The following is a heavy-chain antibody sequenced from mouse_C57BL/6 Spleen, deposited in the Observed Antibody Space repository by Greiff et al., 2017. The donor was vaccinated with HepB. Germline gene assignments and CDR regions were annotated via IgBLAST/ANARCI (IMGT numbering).Heavy chain of an antibody. V-gene: IGHV1-82*01. CDR2: IYPGDGDT. CDR1: GYAFSSSW. Sequence: VQLQQSGPELVKPGASVKISCKASGYAFSSSWMNWVKQRPGKGLEWIGRIYPGDGDTTYNGKFKGKATLTADKSSSTAYMQLSSLTSEDSAVYFCARGGTGTGSPAMDYWGQGTSVTVSS. D-gene: IGHD4-1*01. J-gene: IGHJ4*01. CDR3: ARGGTGTGSPAMDY.